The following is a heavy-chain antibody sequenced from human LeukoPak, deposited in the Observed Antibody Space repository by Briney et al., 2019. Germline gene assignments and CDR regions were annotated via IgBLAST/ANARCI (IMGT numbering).Heavy chain of an antibody. V-gene: IGHV4-39*01. J-gene: IGHJ4*02. CDR1: GSSISSSSYY. CDR2: IYYSGST. D-gene: IGHD6-25*01. CDR3: ARLGPDPGYSSG. Sequence: SETLSLTCTVSGSSISSSSYYWGWIRQPPGKGLEWIGSIYYSGSTYYNPSLKSRVTISVDTSKNQFSLKLSSVTAADTAVYYCARLGPDPGYSSGWGQGTLVTVSS.